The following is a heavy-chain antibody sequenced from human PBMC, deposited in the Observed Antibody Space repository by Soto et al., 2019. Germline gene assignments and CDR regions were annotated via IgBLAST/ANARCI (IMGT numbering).Heavy chain of an antibody. CDR2: INPGSGGT. V-gene: IGHV1-46*01. CDR1: RYSFTSFN. Sequence: QVQLVQSGAEVKKPGDSVTISCKASRYSFTSFNIHWVRQAPGEGLERLGLINPGSGGTSYQERFQGRVTMTRDTSTSTVYMVLGSLRSEDTAVYYCARIAGPALTYFDFWGQGTPVTVSS. D-gene: IGHD3-9*01. J-gene: IGHJ4*02. CDR3: ARIAGPALTYFDF.